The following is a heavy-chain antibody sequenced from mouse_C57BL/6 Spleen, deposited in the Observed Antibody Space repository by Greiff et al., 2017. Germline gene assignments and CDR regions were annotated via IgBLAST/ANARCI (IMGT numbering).Heavy chain of an antibody. CDR3: ARGYYGSSWFAY. CDR2: IHPNSCMT. Sequence: QVQLQQPGAELVKPGASVKLSCKASGYTFTSYWMHWVKQRPGPGLEWIGMIHPNSCMTNYNEKFKSKATLTVDKSSSTAYMQLISLTSEASAVYYCARGYYGSSWFAYWGQGTLVTVSA. J-gene: IGHJ3*01. D-gene: IGHD1-1*01. V-gene: IGHV1-64*01. CDR1: GYTFTSYW.